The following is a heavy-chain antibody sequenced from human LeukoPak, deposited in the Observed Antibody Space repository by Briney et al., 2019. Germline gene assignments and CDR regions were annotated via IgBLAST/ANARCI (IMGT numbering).Heavy chain of an antibody. V-gene: IGHV4-59*01. J-gene: IGHJ4*02. D-gene: IGHD5-12*01. Sequence: SETLSLTCTVSGGSISSYYWSWIRQPPGKGLEWIGYIYYSGYTNYNPSLKSRVTISVDTSKNQFSLKLSSVTAADTAVYYCASYSGYGGPLDYWGQGTLVTVSS. CDR2: IYYSGYT. CDR3: ASYSGYGGPLDY. CDR1: GGSISSYY.